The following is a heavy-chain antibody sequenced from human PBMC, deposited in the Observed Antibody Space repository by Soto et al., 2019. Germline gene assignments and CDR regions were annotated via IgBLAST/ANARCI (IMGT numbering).Heavy chain of an antibody. J-gene: IGHJ3*02. CDR1: GYTFTSYG. V-gene: IGHV1-18*01. CDR2: ISAYNGNT. D-gene: IGHD3-22*01. Sequence: ASVKVSCKASGYTFTSYGISWVRQAPGQGLEWMGWISAYNGNTNYAQKLQGRVTMTTDTSTSTAYMELRSLRSDDTAVYYCARGGATHYYDSSGYYYGPDAFDIWGQGTMVTVSS. CDR3: ARGGATHYYDSSGYYYGPDAFDI.